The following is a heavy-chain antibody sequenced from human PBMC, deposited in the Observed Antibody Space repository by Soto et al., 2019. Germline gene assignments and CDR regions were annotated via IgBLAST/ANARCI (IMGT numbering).Heavy chain of an antibody. Sequence: PGESLKISCQGSGYSFTSYWIGWVRQMPGKGLEWMGIIYPGDSDTRYSPSFQGQVTISADKSISTAYLQWSSLKASDTAMYYCARPRYYDRSGYNYGMDVWGQGTTVTVSS. CDR2: IYPGDSDT. J-gene: IGHJ6*01. D-gene: IGHD3-22*01. CDR1: GYSFTSYW. CDR3: ARPRYYDRSGYNYGMDV. V-gene: IGHV5-51*01.